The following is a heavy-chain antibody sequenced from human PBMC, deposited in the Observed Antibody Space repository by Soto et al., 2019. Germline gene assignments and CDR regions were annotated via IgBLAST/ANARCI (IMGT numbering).Heavy chain of an antibody. CDR3: ARRLAAAHSGMDV. J-gene: IGHJ6*02. CDR2: IYPGDSDT. CDR1: GDRCTSYW. D-gene: IGHD6-13*01. Sequence: GESLKVSWRGSGDRCTSYWVGWLRPMPGKGLEWMGFIYPGDSDTRYSPSFQRQVTISADKSISTAYLQWSSLKASDTAMYYCARRLAAAHSGMDVWGQGTTVSVS. V-gene: IGHV5-51*01.